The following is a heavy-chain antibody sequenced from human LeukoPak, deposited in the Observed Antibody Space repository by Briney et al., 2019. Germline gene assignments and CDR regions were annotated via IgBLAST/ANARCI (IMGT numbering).Heavy chain of an antibody. D-gene: IGHD5-18*01. CDR3: AREGDTAFDY. CDR1: GFTFSSYE. Sequence: GGSLRLSCAASGFTFSSYEMNWVRQAPGKGLEWVSYISSSGSTIYYADSVKGRFTISRDNAKNSLYLQMNSLRAEDTAVYYCAREGDTAFDYWGQGTLVTVSS. J-gene: IGHJ4*02. V-gene: IGHV3-48*03. CDR2: ISSSGSTI.